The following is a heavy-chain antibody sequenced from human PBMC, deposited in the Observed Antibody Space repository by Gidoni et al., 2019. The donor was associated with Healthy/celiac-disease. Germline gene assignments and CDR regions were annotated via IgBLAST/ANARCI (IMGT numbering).Heavy chain of an antibody. CDR2: ISGSGGST. D-gene: IGHD6-19*01. CDR1: GFTFSSYA. V-gene: IGHV3-23*01. CDR3: AKDSDPGIAVAGVDY. Sequence: EVQLLESGGGLVQPGGSLRLSCSASGFTFSSYAMSWVRPAPGKGLEWVSAISGSGGSTYYADSVKGRFTISRDNSKNTLYLQMNSLRAEDTAVYYCAKDSDPGIAVAGVDYWGQGTLVTVSS. J-gene: IGHJ4*02.